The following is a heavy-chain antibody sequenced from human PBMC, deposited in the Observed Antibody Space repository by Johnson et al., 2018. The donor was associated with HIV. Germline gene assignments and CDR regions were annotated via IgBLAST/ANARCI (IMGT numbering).Heavy chain of an antibody. CDR1: GFTFSSYA. CDR2: ISGSGGST. D-gene: IGHD2-2*01. J-gene: IGHJ3*02. CDR3: AKRPAALHRDAFDS. V-gene: IGHV3-23*04. Sequence: VQLVESGGGLVQPGGSLRLSCAASGFTFSSYAMSWVRQAPGKGLEWVSAISGSGGSTYSAYSVQVRFTISRDNSKNTLYLQMHSLRAEDTAGYYCAKRPAALHRDAFDSWGEGTMVTVCS.